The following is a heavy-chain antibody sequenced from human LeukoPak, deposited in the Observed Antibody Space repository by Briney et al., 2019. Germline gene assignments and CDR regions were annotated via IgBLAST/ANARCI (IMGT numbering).Heavy chain of an antibody. CDR3: AKGGVWFPGGDGMDV. D-gene: IGHD3-10*01. J-gene: IGHJ6*04. CDR2: VRGGGGST. V-gene: IGHV3-23*01. Sequence: SGRSLRLSWAASGFTFIMYSMSWVRQAPGKGLEWVSAVRGGGGSTYYADSVNGRFPISRDNSKNTLYLQMNSLRAEDTAVYYCAKGGVWFPGGDGMDVWGKGTTVTVSS. CDR1: GFTFIMYS.